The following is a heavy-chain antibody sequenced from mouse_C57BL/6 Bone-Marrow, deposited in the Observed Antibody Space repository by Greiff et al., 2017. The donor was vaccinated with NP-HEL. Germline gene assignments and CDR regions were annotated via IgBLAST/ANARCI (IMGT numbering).Heavy chain of an antibody. Sequence: EVQGVESGAELVRPGASVKLSCTASGFNIKDDYMHWVKQRPEQGLEWIGWIDPENGDTEYASKFQGKATITADTSSNTAYLQLSSLTSEDTAVYYCTTLIYYGNYGGFAYWGQGTLVTVSA. CDR2: IDPENGDT. CDR3: TTLIYYGNYGGFAY. CDR1: GFNIKDDY. D-gene: IGHD2-1*01. V-gene: IGHV14-4*01. J-gene: IGHJ3*01.